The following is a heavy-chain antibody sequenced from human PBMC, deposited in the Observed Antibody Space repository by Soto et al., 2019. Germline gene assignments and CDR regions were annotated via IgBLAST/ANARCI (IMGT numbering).Heavy chain of an antibody. D-gene: IGHD3-9*01. V-gene: IGHV1-69*01. CDR2: IIPVFGTA. J-gene: IGHJ6*02. Sequence: SNYGISWVRQAPGQGLEWMGGIIPVFGTANYAQKFQGRVTITADESTSIVYMDVTSLRSEDTAVYYCARGDATKIVVTTYYAMDVWGQGTTVTVSS. CDR3: ARGDATKIVVTTYYAMDV. CDR1: SNYG.